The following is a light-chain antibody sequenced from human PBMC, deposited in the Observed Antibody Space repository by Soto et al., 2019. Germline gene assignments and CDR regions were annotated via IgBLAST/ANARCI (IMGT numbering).Light chain of an antibody. Sequence: QSALTQPASVSGSPGQSITISCTGTRSDVGTYSLVSWYQQYPGKAPKLMIYEVSKRPSGVSNRFSGSKSGNTASLTISGLQAEDEADYYCCSYAGRSTYVFGIGTQLTVL. V-gene: IGLV2-23*02. CDR3: CSYAGRSTYV. CDR2: EVS. CDR1: RSDVGTYSL. J-gene: IGLJ7*01.